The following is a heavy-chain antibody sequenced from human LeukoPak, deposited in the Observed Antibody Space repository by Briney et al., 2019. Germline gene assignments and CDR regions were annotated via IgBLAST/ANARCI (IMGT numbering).Heavy chain of an antibody. D-gene: IGHD2-2*01. CDR3: ARLPAYCSTTGCSFDF. CDR2: IYYTGTT. CDR1: GGSISSRTYY. J-gene: IGHJ4*02. Sequence: SETLSLTCSVSGGSISSRTYYWGWIRQPPGKGLEWIGNIYYTGTTYYNPSLKSRVTISVDTSRNQLSLKLSSVTAADTAVYYCARLPAYCSTTGCSFDFWGQGTLSPSPQ. V-gene: IGHV4-39*01.